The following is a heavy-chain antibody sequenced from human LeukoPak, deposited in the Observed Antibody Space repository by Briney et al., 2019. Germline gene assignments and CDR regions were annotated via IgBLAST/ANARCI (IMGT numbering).Heavy chain of an antibody. CDR2: IYYSGST. J-gene: IGHJ6*03. CDR3: ARSHLEWVGYYYYYYMDV. D-gene: IGHD3-3*01. CDR1: GGSISSSSYY. Sequence: SETLSLTCTVSGGSISSSSYYWGWIRQPPGKGLEWIGSIYYSGSTYYNPSLKSRVTISVDTSKNQFSLKLSSVTAADTAAYYCARSHLEWVGYYYYYYMDVWGKGTTVTVSS. V-gene: IGHV4-39*07.